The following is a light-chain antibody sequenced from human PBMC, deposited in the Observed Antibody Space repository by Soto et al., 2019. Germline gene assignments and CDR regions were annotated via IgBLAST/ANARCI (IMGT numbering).Light chain of an antibody. J-gene: IGKJ3*01. V-gene: IGKV3-11*01. CDR2: DAS. Sequence: EIVLTQSPATLSLSPGERATLSCRASQSVSTYLAWYQQKPGQAPRLLIYDASNRATGIPARFSGSGSGTDFTLTISSLEPEDFAVYYCQQRGELEGFTFGPGTKVDIK. CDR3: QQRGELEGFT. CDR1: QSVSTY.